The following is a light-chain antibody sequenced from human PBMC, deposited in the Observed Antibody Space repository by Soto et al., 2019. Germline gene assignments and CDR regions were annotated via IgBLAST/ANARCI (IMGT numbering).Light chain of an antibody. CDR2: GST. CDR1: SSDIGAGSE. V-gene: IGLV1-40*01. Sequence: QSVLTQPPSLSGAPGQRVTISCTGSSSDIGAGSEVHWYQQLPGTAPKLLIFGSTNRPSGVPDRFSGSKSATSASLAITGRQAEDEADYYCQSYDNSLSAYVLGTGTKLTVL. J-gene: IGLJ1*01. CDR3: QSYDNSLSAYV.